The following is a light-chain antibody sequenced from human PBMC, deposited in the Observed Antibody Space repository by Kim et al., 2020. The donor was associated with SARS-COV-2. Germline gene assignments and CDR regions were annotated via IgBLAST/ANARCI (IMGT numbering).Light chain of an antibody. J-gene: IGLJ2*01. V-gene: IGLV6-57*03. CDR3: QSYNRSNVV. Sequence: GKNIAIACTRSSGSIDNNYVQWYQQRPGGVPIIVIYEDDQRPSGVSDRFSGSIDNSSNSASLTISGLKTEDEADYYCQSYNRSNVVFGGGTQLTVL. CDR2: EDD. CDR1: SGSIDNNY.